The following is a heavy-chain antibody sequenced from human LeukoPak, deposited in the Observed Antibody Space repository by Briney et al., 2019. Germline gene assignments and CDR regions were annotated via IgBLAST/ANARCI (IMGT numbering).Heavy chain of an antibody. CDR1: GFTFSSFA. D-gene: IGHD2-2*01. Sequence: GGSLRLSCAASGFTFSSFAISWVRQGPGKGREWVASISGRGDGTSYADSVKGRFTISRDNTKNTLYLQMNSLRAEDTAVCYCAKAEYCSSTTCYAFDVWGQGTMVTVSS. V-gene: IGHV3-23*01. J-gene: IGHJ3*01. CDR3: AKAEYCSSTTCYAFDV. CDR2: ISGRGDGT.